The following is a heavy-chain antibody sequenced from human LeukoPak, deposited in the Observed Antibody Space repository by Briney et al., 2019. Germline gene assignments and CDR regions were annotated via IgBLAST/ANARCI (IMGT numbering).Heavy chain of an antibody. D-gene: IGHD1-20*01. Sequence: PGGSLRLSCAASGLSFNNYNMNWVRQAPGKGLEWVSYMIFTSSPIYYADSVKGRFTISRDNAKNSLYLKMNSLRDEDTAVYYCATDRGNWMYGIQHWGQGTLVTVSS. V-gene: IGHV3-48*02. CDR3: ATDRGNWMYGIQH. CDR2: MIFTSSPI. J-gene: IGHJ1*01. CDR1: GLSFNNYN.